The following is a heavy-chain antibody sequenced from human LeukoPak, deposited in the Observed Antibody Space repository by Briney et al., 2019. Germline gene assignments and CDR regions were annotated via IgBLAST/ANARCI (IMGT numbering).Heavy chain of an antibody. D-gene: IGHD3-10*01. Sequence: PGGTLRLPCAASGFTFSSYGMSWVRQAPGKGLEWVSAISGSGGSTYYADSVKGRFTISRDNSKNTLYLQMNSLKGDDTAVYYCAKDSAFYYIDVWGKGTTVIISS. V-gene: IGHV3-23*01. J-gene: IGHJ6*03. CDR1: GFTFSSYG. CDR3: AKDSAFYYIDV. CDR2: ISGSGGST.